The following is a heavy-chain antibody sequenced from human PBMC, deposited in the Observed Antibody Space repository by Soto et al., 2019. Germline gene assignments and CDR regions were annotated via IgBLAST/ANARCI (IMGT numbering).Heavy chain of an antibody. CDR2: IYHSGST. CDR3: ARDRYLQFYDS. CDR1: GVSISTSSNY. J-gene: IGHJ4*02. Sequence: KTSETLSLTCTVSGVSISTSSNYWTWIRQHPGRGLEYIGSIYHSGSTYYNPSFESRAIISLDKSNNQFSLRLNSVTAADTAMYYCARDRYLQFYDSWGPGTLVTVSS. D-gene: IGHD3-16*01. V-gene: IGHV4-31*03.